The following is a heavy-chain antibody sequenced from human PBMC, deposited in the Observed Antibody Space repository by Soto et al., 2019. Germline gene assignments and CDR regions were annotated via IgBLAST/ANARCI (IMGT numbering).Heavy chain of an antibody. CDR3: ARDYYDSSGYFDHAFDI. V-gene: IGHV3-48*02. Sequence: WGSLRLSCAASGFTFSSYSMNWVRQAPGKGLEWVSYISSSSSTIYYADSVKGRFTISRDNAKNSLYLQMNSLRDEDTAVYYCARDYYDSSGYFDHAFDIWGQGTMVTVSS. D-gene: IGHD3-22*01. CDR2: ISSSSSTI. J-gene: IGHJ3*02. CDR1: GFTFSSYS.